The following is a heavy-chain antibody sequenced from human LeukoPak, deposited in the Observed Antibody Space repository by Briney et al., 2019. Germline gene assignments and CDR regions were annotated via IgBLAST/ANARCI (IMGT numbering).Heavy chain of an antibody. CDR2: IYYGGTT. V-gene: IGHV3-53*01. CDR3: ARVGGDTAMDNWYFDL. Sequence: PGGSLRLSCAASGFTIPYNFVSWVRQAPGKGPGWISVIYYGGTTYYADSVRGRFTISRDNPKNTLHLEMNSLRVEDTAVYYCARVGGDTAMDNWYFDLWGRGTLVTVSS. CDR1: GFTIPYNF. D-gene: IGHD5-18*01. J-gene: IGHJ2*01.